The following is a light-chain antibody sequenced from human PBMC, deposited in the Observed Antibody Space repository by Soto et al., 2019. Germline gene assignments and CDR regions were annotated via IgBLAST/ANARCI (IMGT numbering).Light chain of an antibody. V-gene: IGKV3-11*01. Sequence: DILMTQSPATLSLSPGGRATLSCRASQSVSSNLAWYQQKPGQAPRLLIQRASTRATGIPARFSGSGSGTDHTLTISSLEPEDSAVYYCQQRSNWPITFGQGTRLEIK. J-gene: IGKJ5*01. CDR1: QSVSSN. CDR3: QQRSNWPIT. CDR2: RAS.